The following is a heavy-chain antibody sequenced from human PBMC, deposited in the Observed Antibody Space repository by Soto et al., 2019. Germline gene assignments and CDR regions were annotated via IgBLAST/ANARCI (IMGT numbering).Heavy chain of an antibody. V-gene: IGHV3-53*04. J-gene: IGHJ6*02. CDR3: ARDRGFGPWGYYYSGMDV. CDR2: IYSGGST. D-gene: IGHD7-27*01. CDR1: GFTVSSNY. Sequence: EVQLVESGGGLVQPGGSLRLSCAASGFTVSSNYMSWVRQAPGKGLEWVSVIYSGGSTYYADSVKGRFTISRHNSKNTLYLQMNSLRAEDTAVYYCARDRGFGPWGYYYSGMDVWGQGTTVTVSS.